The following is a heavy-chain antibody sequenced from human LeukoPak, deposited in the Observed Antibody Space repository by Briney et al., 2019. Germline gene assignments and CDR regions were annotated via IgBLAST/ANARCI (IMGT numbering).Heavy chain of an antibody. CDR3: ARTGYSGSYPPYGPPDY. D-gene: IGHD1-26*01. V-gene: IGHV1-18*01. J-gene: IGHJ4*02. CDR2: ISAYNGNT. CDR1: GYTFTSHG. Sequence: ASVKVSCKASGYTFTSHGISWVRQAPGQGLEWMGWISAYNGNTNYAQKLQGRVTMTTDTSTSTAYMELRSLRSDDTAVYYCARTGYSGSYPPYGPPDYWGQGTLVTVSS.